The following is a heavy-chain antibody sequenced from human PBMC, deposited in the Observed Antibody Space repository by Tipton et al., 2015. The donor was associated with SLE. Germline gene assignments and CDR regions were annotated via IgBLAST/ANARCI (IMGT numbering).Heavy chain of an antibody. CDR1: GGSISSSSYY. Sequence: TLSLTCTVSGGSISSSSYYWGWIRQPPGKGLEWIGSIYYSGSTYYNPSLKSRVTISVDTSKNQFSLKLSSVTAADTAVYYCARFNWGTRYFDLWGRGTLVTVSS. CDR2: IYYSGST. D-gene: IGHD7-27*01. V-gene: IGHV4-39*07. CDR3: ARFNWGTRYFDL. J-gene: IGHJ2*01.